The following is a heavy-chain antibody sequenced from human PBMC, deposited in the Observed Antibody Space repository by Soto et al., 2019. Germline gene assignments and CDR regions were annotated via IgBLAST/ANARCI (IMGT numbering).Heavy chain of an antibody. J-gene: IGHJ4*02. CDR1: GFSLTTSGVG. V-gene: IGHV2-5*02. D-gene: IGHD3-3*01. CDR2: IYWDDDK. Sequence: QITLNESGPTVVRPTETLTLTCRFSGFSLTTSGVGVGWIRQSPGKAPEWLALIYWDDDKRYSASLKSRLTITNDTSKNQLVLTVSDLDPTDTATYYCAQSVLRTVFGFGTTAEIYFDFWGQGTPVAVSS. CDR3: AQSVLRTVFGFGTTAEIYFDF.